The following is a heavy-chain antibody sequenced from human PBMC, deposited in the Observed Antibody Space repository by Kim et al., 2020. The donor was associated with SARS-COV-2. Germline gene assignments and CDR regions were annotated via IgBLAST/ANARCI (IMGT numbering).Heavy chain of an antibody. D-gene: IGHD1-26*01. Sequence: NPSLTSRVTISVDTAKNQFSLKLSSVTAADTAVYYCARHRYIVGATTDDYWGQGTLVTVSS. J-gene: IGHJ4*02. CDR3: ARHRYIVGATTDDY. V-gene: IGHV4-39*01.